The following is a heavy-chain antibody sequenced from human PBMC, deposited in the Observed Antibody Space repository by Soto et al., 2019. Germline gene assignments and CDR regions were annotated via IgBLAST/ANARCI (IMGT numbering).Heavy chain of an antibody. CDR1: EFTFDKYY. CDR3: ARGNWNYYYGFDV. V-gene: IGHV3-7*01. CDR2: IKPDGSEQ. J-gene: IGHJ6*02. Sequence: EVQLVESGGGLVQPGGSLRLSSAASEFTFDKYYMTWVRQAPGKGPEWVANIKPDGSEQYYVDSVKGRFTISRDNANNSLYLQMNSLRAEDTAVYFCARGNWNYYYGFDVWGQGTTVTVSS. D-gene: IGHD1-20*01.